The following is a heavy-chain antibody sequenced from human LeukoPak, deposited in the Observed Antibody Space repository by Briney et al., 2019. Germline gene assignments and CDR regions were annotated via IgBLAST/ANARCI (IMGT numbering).Heavy chain of an antibody. D-gene: IGHD2-15*01. CDR2: IYYSGST. CDR3: ARRGSLLGFDY. CDR1: GGSISSSSYY. J-gene: IGHJ4*02. Sequence: SETLSLTCTVSGGSISSSSYYWGWIRQPPGKGLEWIGSIYYSGSTYYNPSLKSRVTISVDTSKNQFSLKLSSVTAADTAVYYCARRGSLLGFDYWSQGTLVTVSS. V-gene: IGHV4-39*01.